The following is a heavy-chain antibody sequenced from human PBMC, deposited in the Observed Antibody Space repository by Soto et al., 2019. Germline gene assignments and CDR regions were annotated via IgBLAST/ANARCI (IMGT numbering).Heavy chain of an antibody. CDR3: AKSVVAGKGDN. V-gene: IGHV1-46*01. CDR1: GYTFTSYS. D-gene: IGHD2-15*01. Sequence: ASVKVSCQASGYTFTSYSIHWVRQAPGQGLEWVGIINPNGGSTNYAQEFQDRVTMTGDTSTSTVYMELSSLRSGDTAIYYCAKSVVAGKGDNWGQGTMVTVSS. J-gene: IGHJ3*02. CDR2: INPNGGST.